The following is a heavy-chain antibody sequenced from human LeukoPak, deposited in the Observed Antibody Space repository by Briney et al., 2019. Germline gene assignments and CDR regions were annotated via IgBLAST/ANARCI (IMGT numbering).Heavy chain of an antibody. CDR1: GGTFSSYA. CDR2: IIPIFGTA. V-gene: IGHV1-69*13. J-gene: IGHJ6*04. CDR3: ARASCSSTSCYYYYGMDV. Sequence: SVKVSCKASGGTFSSYAISWVRQAPGQGLEWTGGIIPIFGTANYAQKFQGRVTITADESTSTAYMELSSLRSEDTAVYYCARASCSSTSCYYYYGMDVWGKGTTVTVSS. D-gene: IGHD2-2*01.